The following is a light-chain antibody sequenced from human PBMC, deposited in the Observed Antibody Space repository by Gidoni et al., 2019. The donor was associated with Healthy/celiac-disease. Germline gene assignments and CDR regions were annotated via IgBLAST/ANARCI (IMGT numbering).Light chain of an antibody. CDR1: QGIGNY. CDR3: QKYNSAPLT. J-gene: IGKJ4*01. V-gene: IGKV1-27*01. Sequence: IPMTQSPSSLSASVGDRFTITCRASQGIGNYLVWYQQKPGKVPKLLIYAASTLQSGVPSRFSGSGSGTYFTLTISSLQPEDVATYYCQKYNSAPLTFGGGTKVEIK. CDR2: AAS.